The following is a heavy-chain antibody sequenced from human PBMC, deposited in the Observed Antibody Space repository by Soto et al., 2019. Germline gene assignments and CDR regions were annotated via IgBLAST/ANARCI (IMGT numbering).Heavy chain of an antibody. CDR3: ASATRGGSGCGY. J-gene: IGHJ4*02. Sequence: SETLSLTCAVYGGSFSGYYWSWIRQPPGKGLEWIGEINHSGSTNYNPSLKSRVTISVDTSKNQFSLKLSSVTAADTAVYYCASATRGGSGCGYWGQGTLVTVSS. CDR2: INHSGST. V-gene: IGHV4-34*01. CDR1: GGSFSGYY. D-gene: IGHD6-19*01.